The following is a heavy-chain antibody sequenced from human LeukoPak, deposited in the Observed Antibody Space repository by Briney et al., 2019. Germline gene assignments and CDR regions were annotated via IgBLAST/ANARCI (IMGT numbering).Heavy chain of an antibody. J-gene: IGHJ4*02. CDR3: TGNYKSGTQPLDY. D-gene: IGHD1-7*01. V-gene: IGHV3-15*01. CDR2: IKRKTDGGTT. CDR1: GFTFSNAW. Sequence: GGSLRLSCAASGFTFSNAWMSWVRQPPGRGLEWVGRIKRKTDGGTTDYAAPLKGKFTISRDDSKNTLYLQMNSLTIEDTAVYYCTGNYKSGTQPLDYWGQGTPVTVPS.